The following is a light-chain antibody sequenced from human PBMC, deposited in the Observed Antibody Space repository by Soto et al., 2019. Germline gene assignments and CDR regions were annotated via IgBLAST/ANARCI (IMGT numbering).Light chain of an antibody. CDR1: SSDVGNYNY. J-gene: IGLJ3*02. CDR3: NSYAGNHKV. V-gene: IGLV2-8*01. CDR2: EVN. Sequence: QSALTQPPSASGSPGQSVTISCTGTSSDVGNYNYVSWYQQHPGKVPKLMIYEVNKRPSGVPDRFSGSKSGNTASLTVSGLQAEDEADYYCNSYAGNHKVFGGGTKLTVL.